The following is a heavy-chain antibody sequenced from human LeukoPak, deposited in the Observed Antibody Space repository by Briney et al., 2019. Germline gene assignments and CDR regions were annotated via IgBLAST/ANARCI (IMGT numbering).Heavy chain of an antibody. CDR3: AKDLQRDIVVVPAAMLN. CDR2: ISGSGGST. J-gene: IGHJ4*02. V-gene: IGHV3-23*01. D-gene: IGHD2-2*01. Sequence: GGSLRLSWAASGFTFSSYAMSWVRQAPGKGLEGVSAISGSGGSTYYADSVKGRFTISRDNSKNTLYPQMNSLRAEDTAVYYCAKDLQRDIVVVPAAMLNWGQGTLVTVSS. CDR1: GFTFSSYA.